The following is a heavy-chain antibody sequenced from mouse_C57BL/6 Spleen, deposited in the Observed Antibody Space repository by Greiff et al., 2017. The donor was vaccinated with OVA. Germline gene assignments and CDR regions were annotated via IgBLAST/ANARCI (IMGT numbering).Heavy chain of an antibody. CDR1: GYTFTSYW. J-gene: IGHJ3*01. D-gene: IGHD1-1*01. CDR3: ARGNYGSSYGWFAY. Sequence: VQLQQPGAELVRPGTSVKLSCKASGYTFTSYWMHWVKQRPGQGLEWIGVIDPSDSYTNYNQKFKGKATLTVDKSSSTAYMQLSSLTSEDSAVYYCARGNYGSSYGWFAYWGQGTLVTVSA. V-gene: IGHV1-59*01. CDR2: IDPSDSYT.